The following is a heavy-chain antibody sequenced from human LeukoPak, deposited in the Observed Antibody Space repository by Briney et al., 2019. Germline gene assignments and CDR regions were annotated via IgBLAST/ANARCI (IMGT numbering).Heavy chain of an antibody. J-gene: IGHJ4*02. V-gene: IGHV3-21*01. CDR1: GFTFSSYS. CDR3: ARSMIVVGHLGY. D-gene: IGHD3-22*01. CDR2: ISSSSSYI. Sequence: MPGGSLRLSCAASGFTFSSYSMNWVRQAPGKGLEWVSSISSSSSYIYYADSVKGRFTISRDNAKNSLYLQMNSLRAEDTAVYYCARSMIVVGHLGYWGQGTLVTVSS.